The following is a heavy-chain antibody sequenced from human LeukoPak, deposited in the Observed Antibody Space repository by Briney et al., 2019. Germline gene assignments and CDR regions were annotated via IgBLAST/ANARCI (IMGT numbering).Heavy chain of an antibody. CDR1: GGSVSSGTYY. D-gene: IGHD3-16*02. V-gene: IGHV4-61*01. CDR2: IYYSGTT. Sequence: SETLSLTCTVSGGSVSSGTYYWSWTRQPPGTRLEWIRYIYYSGTTNYNPSFKSRFTMSVDTSKNQFSLKPSSVTAADTAVYYCARGAVVNGLDVWGQGTTVTVSS. CDR3: ARGAVVNGLDV. J-gene: IGHJ6*02.